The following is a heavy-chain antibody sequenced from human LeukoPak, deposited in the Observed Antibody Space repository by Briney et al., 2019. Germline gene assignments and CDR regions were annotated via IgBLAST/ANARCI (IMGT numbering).Heavy chain of an antibody. D-gene: IGHD5-12*01. J-gene: IGHJ4*02. Sequence: SETLSLTCAVYGGSFSGYYWSWIRQPPGKGLEWIGEINHSGSTNYNPSLKSRVTISVDTSKNQFSLKLSSVTAADTAVYYCARVGGYEYWGQGTLVTVSS. V-gene: IGHV4-34*01. CDR1: GGSFSGYY. CDR2: INHSGST. CDR3: ARVGGYEY.